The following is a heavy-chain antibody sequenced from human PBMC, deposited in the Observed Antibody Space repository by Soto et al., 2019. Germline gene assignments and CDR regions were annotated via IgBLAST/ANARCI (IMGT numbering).Heavy chain of an antibody. Sequence: EVQLVESGGGLVQPGGSLRLSCAASGFTFSSYWMSWVRQAPGKGLEWVANIKQDGSEKYYVDSVKGRFTISRDNAKNSLYLKMNSLRAEDTAVYYCARVPTPYSSSWYYFDYWGQGTLVTVSS. CDR3: ARVPTPYSSSWYYFDY. D-gene: IGHD6-13*01. J-gene: IGHJ4*02. V-gene: IGHV3-7*01. CDR2: IKQDGSEK. CDR1: GFTFSSYW.